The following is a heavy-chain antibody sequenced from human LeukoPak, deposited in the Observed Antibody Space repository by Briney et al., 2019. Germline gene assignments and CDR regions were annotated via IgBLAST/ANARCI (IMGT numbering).Heavy chain of an antibody. CDR3: ARSAGSYFDY. CDR1: GGSISSYY. Sequence: PSETLSLTCSVSGGSISSYYWSWMRQPPGKGLECVGYVSYSGNTNYNPSLKSRVTISLDTSKNQFSLRLSSVTAADTAVYYCARSAGSYFDYWGQGTLVTVSS. J-gene: IGHJ4*02. V-gene: IGHV4-59*01. D-gene: IGHD1-26*01. CDR2: VSYSGNT.